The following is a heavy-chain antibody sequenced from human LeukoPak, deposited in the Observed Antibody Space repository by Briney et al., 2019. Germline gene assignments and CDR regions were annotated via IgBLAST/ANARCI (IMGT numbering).Heavy chain of an antibody. CDR3: TRHGYYDSSGYMWFDP. CDR1: GFTFSGSA. J-gene: IGHJ5*02. CDR2: IRNKANSYAT. D-gene: IGHD3-22*01. V-gene: IGHV3-73*01. Sequence: GGSLRLSCAASGFTFSGSAMHWVRQASGKGLEWVGRIRNKANSYATEYAASVKGRFTISRDDSKNTAYLQMNSLKTEDTAVYYCTRHGYYDSSGYMWFDPWGQGTLVTVSS.